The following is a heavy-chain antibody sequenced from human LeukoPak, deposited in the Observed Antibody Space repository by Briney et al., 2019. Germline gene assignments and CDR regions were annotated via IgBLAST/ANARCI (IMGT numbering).Heavy chain of an antibody. CDR2: IYSGGST. Sequence: PGGSLRLSCAASGFTVSSNYISWVRQAPGKGLEWVSVIYSGGSTYYADSVKGRFTISRDNSKNTLYLQMNSLRAEDTAVYYCARGYDYVWGSYRSDYWGQGNLVTVSS. V-gene: IGHV3-66*01. D-gene: IGHD3-16*02. J-gene: IGHJ4*02. CDR3: ARGYDYVWGSYRSDY. CDR1: GFTVSSNY.